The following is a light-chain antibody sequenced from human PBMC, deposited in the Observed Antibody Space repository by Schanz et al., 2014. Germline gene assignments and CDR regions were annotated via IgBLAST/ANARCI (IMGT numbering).Light chain of an antibody. J-gene: IGLJ2*01. CDR2: DVS. V-gene: IGLV2-14*03. CDR3: SSYTSSSPPVV. CDR1: SSDVGGYNL. Sequence: QSVLTQPASVSGSPGQSITISCTGTSSDVGGYNLVSWYQQHPGKAPKFIIYDVSNRPSGVSDRFSGSKSGNTASLTISGLQTEDEADYYCSSYTSSSPPVVFGGGTKLTVL.